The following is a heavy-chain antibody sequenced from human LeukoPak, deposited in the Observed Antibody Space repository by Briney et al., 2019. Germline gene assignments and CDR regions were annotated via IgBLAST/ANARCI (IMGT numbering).Heavy chain of an antibody. CDR1: GGSFSGYY. V-gene: IGHV4-34*01. Sequence: PSETLSLTCAVYGGSFSGYYWSWIRQPPGKGLEWIGEINHSGSTNYNPSLKSRVTISVDTSKNQFSLKLSSVTAADTAVYYCARSRYCSGGSCYWFDPWGQGTLVTVSS. CDR3: ARSRYCSGGSCYWFDP. J-gene: IGHJ5*02. D-gene: IGHD2-15*01. CDR2: INHSGST.